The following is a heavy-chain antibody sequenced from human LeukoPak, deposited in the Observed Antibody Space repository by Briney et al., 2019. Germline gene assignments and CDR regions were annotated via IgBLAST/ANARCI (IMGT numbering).Heavy chain of an antibody. D-gene: IGHD5-24*01. J-gene: IGHJ4*02. CDR3: AGLQAHRPLDY. CDR1: GGSVSSNGYF. V-gene: IGHV4-61*08. Sequence: SSETLSLTCTVSGGSVSSNGYFWNWIRQPPGKGLEWIGYIYDRGSTNYNPSLKSRVTISVDTSNNQFSLKLSSVTAADTAVYFCAGLQAHRPLDYWGQETLVTVSS. CDR2: IYDRGST.